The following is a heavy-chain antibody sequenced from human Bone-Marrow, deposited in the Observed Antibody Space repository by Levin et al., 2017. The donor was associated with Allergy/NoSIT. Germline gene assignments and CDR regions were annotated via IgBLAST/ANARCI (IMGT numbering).Heavy chain of an antibody. CDR3: EKGVDLEWLFYYGMDV. CDR2: ISGNGGST. V-gene: IGHV3-23*01. Sequence: SCAASGFTFSSYAMSWVRQAPGKGLEWVSAISGNGGSTFYADSVKGRFTISRDNSKNTLYLQMNSLRAEDTAVYSCEKGVDLEWLFYYGMDVWGQGTTVTVSS. CDR1: GFTFSSYA. J-gene: IGHJ6*02. D-gene: IGHD3-3*01.